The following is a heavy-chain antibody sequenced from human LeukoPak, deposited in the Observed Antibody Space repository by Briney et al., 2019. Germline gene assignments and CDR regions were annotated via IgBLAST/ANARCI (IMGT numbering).Heavy chain of an antibody. V-gene: IGHV4-30-4*08. J-gene: IGHJ4*02. CDR2: IYYSGST. CDR3: ARAKVANSGLDY. CDR1: GGSISSGDFY. D-gene: IGHD1-26*01. Sequence: SETLSLTCTVSGGSISSGDFYWSWIRQPPGKGLEWIGHIYYSGSTYYNPSLKSRVTISLDRSKNQFSLKLTSVTAADTAAYYCARAKVANSGLDYWGQGTLVTVSS.